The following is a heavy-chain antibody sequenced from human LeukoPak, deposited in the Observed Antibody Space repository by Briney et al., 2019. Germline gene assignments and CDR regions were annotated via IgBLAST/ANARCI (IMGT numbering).Heavy chain of an antibody. CDR2: IYTSGST. V-gene: IGHV4-61*02. CDR1: GGSISSGSYY. CDR3: ARGTIVVVVAAIGDYFDY. Sequence: SQTLSLTCTVSGGSISSGSYYWSWIRQPAGKGLEWIGRIYTSGSTNYNPSLKSRVTISEDTSKNQFSLKLSSVTAADTAVYYCARGTIVVVVAAIGDYFDYWGQGTLVTVSS. D-gene: IGHD2-15*01. J-gene: IGHJ4*02.